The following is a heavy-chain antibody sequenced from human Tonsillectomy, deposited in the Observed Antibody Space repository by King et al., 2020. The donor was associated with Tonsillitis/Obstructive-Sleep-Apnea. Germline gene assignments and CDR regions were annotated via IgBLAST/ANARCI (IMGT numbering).Heavy chain of an antibody. CDR3: ASGGGFSYSSSFDY. CDR2: IYSGGST. CDR1: GFTVSSNY. D-gene: IGHD6-6*01. J-gene: IGHJ4*02. Sequence: VQLVESGGGLIQPGGSLRLSCAASGFTVSSNYMSWVRQAPGKGLEWVSVIYSGGSTYYADSVKGRFTISRDNSKNTLSLQMNSLRAEDTAVYYCASGGGFSYSSSFDYWGQGTLVTVSS. V-gene: IGHV3-53*01.